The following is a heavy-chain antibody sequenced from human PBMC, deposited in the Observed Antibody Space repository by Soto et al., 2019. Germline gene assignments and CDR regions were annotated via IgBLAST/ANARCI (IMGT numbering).Heavy chain of an antibody. V-gene: IGHV3-23*01. Sequence: EVQLLQSGGGLVQPGGSLRLSCAASGFTFTHYAFNWVRQAPGKGLEWVSSISGGGGATYYADSVKGRFTISRDNPKDTLFLEVNNVRDDATALYYSAKATGGYSYAYEANFWGQGSLVPVSS. J-gene: IGHJ4*02. CDR2: ISGGGGAT. CDR3: AKATGGYSYAYEANF. D-gene: IGHD5-18*01. CDR1: GFTFTHYA.